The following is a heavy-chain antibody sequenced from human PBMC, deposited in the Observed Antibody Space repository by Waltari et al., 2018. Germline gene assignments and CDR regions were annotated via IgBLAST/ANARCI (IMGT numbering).Heavy chain of an antibody. V-gene: IGHV4-59*08. CDR3: ARALVTTRIYFDY. J-gene: IGHJ4*02. CDR1: GDSISSYY. Sequence: QVQLQESGPGLVKPSETLSLTCTVSGDSISSYYWSWIRQPPGKGLEWIGYISYTGSTNYNPSLKSRVTFSVDTSKNQFSLKLRSATAADTAVYYCARALVTTRIYFDYWGLGTLVTVSS. CDR2: ISYTGST. D-gene: IGHD5-12*01.